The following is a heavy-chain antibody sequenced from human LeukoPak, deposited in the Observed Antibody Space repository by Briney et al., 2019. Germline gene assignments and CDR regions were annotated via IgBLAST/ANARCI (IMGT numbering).Heavy chain of an antibody. J-gene: IGHJ4*02. CDR2: INPNSGGT. CDR3: ARVVGATTIFDY. D-gene: IGHD1-26*01. Sequence: ASVKVSRKASGYTFTGYYMHWVRQAPGQGLEWMGWINPNSGGTNYAQKFQGRVTMTRDTSISTAYMELSRLRSDDTAVYYCARVVGATTIFDYWGQGTLVTVSS. CDR1: GYTFTGYY. V-gene: IGHV1-2*02.